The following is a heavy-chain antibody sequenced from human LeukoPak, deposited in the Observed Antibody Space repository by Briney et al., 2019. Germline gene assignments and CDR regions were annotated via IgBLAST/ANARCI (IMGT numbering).Heavy chain of an antibody. J-gene: IGHJ6*02. CDR2: ISSSSSYI. CDR3: ASLWTKASDYYGSAMGGMDV. V-gene: IGHV3-21*01. D-gene: IGHD3-10*01. Sequence: GGSLRLSCAASGFTFSSYSMNWVRQAPGKGLEWVSSISSSSSYIYYADSVKGRFTISRDNAKNSLYLQMNSLRAEDTAVYYCASLWTKASDYYGSAMGGMDVWGQGTTVTVSS. CDR1: GFTFSSYS.